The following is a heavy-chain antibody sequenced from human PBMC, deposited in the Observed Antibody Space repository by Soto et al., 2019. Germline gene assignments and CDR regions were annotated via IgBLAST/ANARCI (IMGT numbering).Heavy chain of an antibody. V-gene: IGHV3-48*01. CDR2: ISSSGTT. CDR1: GFTLSTYS. J-gene: IGHJ6*03. D-gene: IGHD3-10*01. CDR3: ARGRPNGWGPSEMDV. Sequence: GGSLRLSCAASGFTLSTYSMNWVRQAPGKGLEWVSDISSSGTTYYSDSVKGRFTISRDNAQNSLYLQIKNLGAEDTAVYFCARGRPNGWGPSEMDVGGKGTTFTVP.